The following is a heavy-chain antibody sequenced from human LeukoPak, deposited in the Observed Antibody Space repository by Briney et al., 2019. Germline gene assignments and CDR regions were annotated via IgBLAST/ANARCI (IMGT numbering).Heavy chain of an antibody. CDR2: IKQDGSEK. J-gene: IGHJ4*02. CDR1: GFTFSSYW. V-gene: IGHV3-7*01. CDR3: ARTANFAAGYYIDY. D-gene: IGHD6-13*01. Sequence: GGSLRLSCAASGFTFSSYWMSWVRQAPGKGLEWVANIKQDGSEKYYVDSVKGRFTISRDNAKNSLYLQMNSLRAEDTAVYYCARTANFAAGYYIDYWGQGTLVTVSS.